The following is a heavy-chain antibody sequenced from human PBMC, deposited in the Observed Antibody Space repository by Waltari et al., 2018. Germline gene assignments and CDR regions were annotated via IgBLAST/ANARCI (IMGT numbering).Heavy chain of an antibody. Sequence: QVQLQESGPGLVKPSETLSLTCTVSGGSISSYYWSWIRQPPGKGLEWIGYIYYSGSTNYNPSLKSRVTISVDTSKNQFSLKLSSVTAADTAVYYCARVLRDFDWLLSGGGYGMDVWGQGTTVTVSS. CDR2: IYYSGST. CDR1: GGSISSYY. V-gene: IGHV4-59*01. D-gene: IGHD3-9*01. J-gene: IGHJ6*02. CDR3: ARVLRDFDWLLSGGGYGMDV.